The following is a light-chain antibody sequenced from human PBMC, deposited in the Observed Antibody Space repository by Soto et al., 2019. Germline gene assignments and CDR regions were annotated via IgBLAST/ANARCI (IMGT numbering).Light chain of an antibody. CDR3: QQRSNWPPWT. V-gene: IGKV3-11*01. CDR1: HSVTRY. J-gene: IGKJ1*01. Sequence: EIVLTQSPGTLSLSQGERATLSCRASHSVTRYVAWYQQKPGQAPRLLISDASGRATGIPDRFSGSGSETDFTLTISSLEPEDFAVYYCQQRSNWPPWTFGQGTKVDIK. CDR2: DAS.